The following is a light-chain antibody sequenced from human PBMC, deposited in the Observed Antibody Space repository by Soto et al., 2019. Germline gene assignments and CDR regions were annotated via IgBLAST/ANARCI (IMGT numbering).Light chain of an antibody. CDR3: QQYNNWPRAT. CDR2: RTS. J-gene: IGKJ4*01. CDR1: QSISSN. Sequence: IVMTQSPATLSVSPWERATLSCGASQSISSNLAWYQQKPGQAPRLLMFRTSSRATGFPARFSGSGSGTEFNLTISSLQSEDFGVYYCQQYNNWPRATFGGGTKVDIK. V-gene: IGKV3-15*01.